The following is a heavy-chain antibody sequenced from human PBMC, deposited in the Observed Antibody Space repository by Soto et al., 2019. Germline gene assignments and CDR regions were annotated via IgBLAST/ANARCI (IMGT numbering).Heavy chain of an antibody. D-gene: IGHD3-22*01. Sequence: EVQLVESGGGVVQPGGSLRLSCAASGFTFRDHYMDWVRQAPGKGLEWVGRIRNKADSYTTEYAASVKGRFSISRDDSKNSLYLQMNSLKTEDTAVYFCASGAYHSGGSPFDYWCQGTLVTVSS. J-gene: IGHJ4*02. CDR1: GFTFRDHY. CDR2: IRNKADSYTT. V-gene: IGHV3-72*01. CDR3: ASGAYHSGGSPFDY.